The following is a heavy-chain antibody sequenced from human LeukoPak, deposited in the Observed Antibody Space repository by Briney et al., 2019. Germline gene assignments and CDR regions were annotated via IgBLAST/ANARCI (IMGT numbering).Heavy chain of an antibody. Sequence: GGSLRLSCAASGFTFSNYAMSWVRQAPGKGLEWVSGISGSGGSTYYADSVKGRFTMSRDNSKNTLYLQMNSLRAEDTAMYCCAKNSGRNSFDYWGQGTLVTVSS. CDR2: ISGSGGST. J-gene: IGHJ4*02. CDR1: GFTFSNYA. V-gene: IGHV3-23*01. CDR3: AKNSGRNSFDY. D-gene: IGHD1-26*01.